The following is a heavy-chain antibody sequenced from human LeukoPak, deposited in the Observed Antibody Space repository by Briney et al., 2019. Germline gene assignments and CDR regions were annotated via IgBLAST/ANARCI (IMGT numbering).Heavy chain of an antibody. J-gene: IGHJ5*02. V-gene: IGHV4-39*01. CDR3: ARRGYCSSTSCYEYWFDP. CDR1: GGSISSSSYY. D-gene: IGHD2-2*01. Sequence: SETLSLTCTVSGGSISSSSYYWGWIRQPPGKRLEWLGTIYYSESTCYNPSLKSRLTLSLDPSKNQCSLKLSSVTATDTAVYYCARRGYCSSTSCYEYWFDPWGQGTLVTVSS. CDR2: IYYSEST.